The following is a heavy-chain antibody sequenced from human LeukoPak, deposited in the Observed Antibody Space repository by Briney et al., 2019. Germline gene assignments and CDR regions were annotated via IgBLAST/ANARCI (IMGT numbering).Heavy chain of an antibody. CDR3: ARIEYYDYVWGSYRYTGGFDY. Sequence: GGSLRLSCAASGFTFSSYSMNWVRQAPGKGLEWVTFMRYDGSNKYYADSVKGRFTISRDNSKNTLYLQMNSLRAEDTAVYYCARIEYYDYVWGSYRYTGGFDYWGQGTLVTVSS. D-gene: IGHD3-16*02. J-gene: IGHJ4*02. CDR1: GFTFSSYS. CDR2: MRYDGSNK. V-gene: IGHV3-33*08.